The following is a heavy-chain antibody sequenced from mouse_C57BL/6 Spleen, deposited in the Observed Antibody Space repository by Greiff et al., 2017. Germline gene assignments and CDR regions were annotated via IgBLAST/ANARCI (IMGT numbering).Heavy chain of an antibody. J-gene: IGHJ2*02. CDR1: GYTFTTYP. CDR3: ARGYDYDSRYDYLDY. D-gene: IGHD1-1*01. Sequence: QVQLQQPGAELVKPGASVKLSCKASGYTFTTYPIDWMKQNHGKGLEWIGNVHPNNDDTKYNEKFKGKATLTVDKSSSTVYLQLSRLTSDDSAVYYCARGYDYDSRYDYLDYWGQGTSVTVSS. V-gene: IGHV1-47*01. CDR2: VHPNNDDT.